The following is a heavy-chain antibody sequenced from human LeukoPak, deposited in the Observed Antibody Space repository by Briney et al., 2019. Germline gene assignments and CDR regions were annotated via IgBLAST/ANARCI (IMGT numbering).Heavy chain of an antibody. CDR2: ISSNGGST. Sequence: GGSLGLSCAASGFTFSSYAMHWARQAPGKGLEYVSAISSNGGSTYYANSVKGRFTISRDNSKNTLYLQMGSLRAEDMAVYYCASLSPGYWGQGTLVTVSS. V-gene: IGHV3-64*01. CDR1: GFTFSSYA. D-gene: IGHD2/OR15-2a*01. CDR3: ASLSPGY. J-gene: IGHJ4*02.